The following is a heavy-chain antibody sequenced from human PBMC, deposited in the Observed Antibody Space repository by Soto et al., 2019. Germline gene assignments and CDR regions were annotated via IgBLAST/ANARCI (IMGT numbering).Heavy chain of an antibody. V-gene: IGHV3-11*05. J-gene: IGHJ4*02. CDR1: VFSFIDHY. D-gene: IGHD2-21*01. CDR2: ISPRSNYR. Sequence: GWSLRLACASSVFSFIDHYMSWIRQAPGKGLEWLSYISPRSNYREYADSVKGRHTISRDNAKKSLFLQMNSLRAEDTGVYYCVRGGGGGQFDSWGQGTLVTVSS. CDR3: VRGGGGGQFDS.